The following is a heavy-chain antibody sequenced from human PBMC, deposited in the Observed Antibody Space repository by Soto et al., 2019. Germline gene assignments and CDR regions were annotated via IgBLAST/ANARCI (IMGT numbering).Heavy chain of an antibody. V-gene: IGHV3-23*01. J-gene: IGHJ6*02. CDR2: ISGSGGST. CDR1: GFTFSSYA. Sequence: EVQLLESGGGLVQPGGSLRLSCAASGFTFSSYAMSWVRQAPGKGLEWVSAISGSGGSTYYADSVKGRFTISRDNSKNTLYLQMNSLRAEDTAVYYCAKDWTDYYDSNYGMDVWGQGTTVTVSS. CDR3: AKDWTDYYDSNYGMDV. D-gene: IGHD3-22*01.